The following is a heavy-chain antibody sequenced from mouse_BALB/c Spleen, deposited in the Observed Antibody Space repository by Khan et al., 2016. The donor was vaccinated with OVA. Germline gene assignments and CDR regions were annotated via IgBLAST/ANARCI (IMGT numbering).Heavy chain of an antibody. Sequence: MQLQESGAELVRPGTSVQVSCKASGYAFTDYLIEWLKQRPGQGLEWIGVINPGSGDITYNEKFMDKATLTADKSSSTAYMQLTSLTSDDSAVYFCARSGYGFVAYWGPGTLVTVSA. CDR2: INPGSGDI. CDR3: ARSGYGFVAY. V-gene: IGHV1-54*03. D-gene: IGHD3-2*02. J-gene: IGHJ3*01. CDR1: GYAFTDYL.